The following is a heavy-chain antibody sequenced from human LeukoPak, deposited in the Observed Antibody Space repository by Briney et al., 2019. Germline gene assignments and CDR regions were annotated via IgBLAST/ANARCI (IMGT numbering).Heavy chain of an antibody. CDR1: GFTFSSYS. D-gene: IGHD2-2*01. J-gene: IGHJ6*02. V-gene: IGHV3-21*01. CDR2: ISSSSSYI. CDR3: ARVQWDNGDRYCSSTSCLAHGMDV. Sequence: GGSLRLSCAASGFTFSSYSMNWVRQAPGKGLEWVSSISSSSSYIYYADSGKGRFTISRDNAKNSLYLQMNSLRAEDTAVYYCARVQWDNGDRYCSSTSCLAHGMDVWGQGTTVTVSS.